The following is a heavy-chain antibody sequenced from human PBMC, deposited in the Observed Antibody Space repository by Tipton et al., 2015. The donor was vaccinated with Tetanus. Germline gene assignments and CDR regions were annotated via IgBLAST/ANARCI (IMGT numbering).Heavy chain of an antibody. CDR1: GGSVRSGDYD. V-gene: IGHV4-61*08. J-gene: IGHJ4*02. CDR2: VHYSGRT. D-gene: IGHD5-12*01. CDR3: ARANNDYPKKGPFDY. Sequence: TLSLTCTVSGGSVRSGDYDWNWIRQPPGKGLEWIGYVHYSGRTNKSPSLKSRVTLSIDKSKNQFSLRLTSVTAAHTAVYYCARANNDYPKKGPFDYWGQGARVIVSS.